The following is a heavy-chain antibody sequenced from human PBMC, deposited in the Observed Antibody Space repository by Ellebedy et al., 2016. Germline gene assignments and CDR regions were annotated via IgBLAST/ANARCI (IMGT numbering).Heavy chain of an antibody. V-gene: IGHV3-13*01. J-gene: IGHJ4*02. CDR2: IGTAGDT. Sequence: GESLKISXAASGFTFSSYDMHWVRQATRKGLEWVSAIGTAGDTYYPGSVKGRFTISRENAKNSLYLQMNSLRAGDTAVYYCAREVIAVTTDYWGQGTLVTVSS. D-gene: IGHD4-11*01. CDR3: AREVIAVTTDY. CDR1: GFTFSSYD.